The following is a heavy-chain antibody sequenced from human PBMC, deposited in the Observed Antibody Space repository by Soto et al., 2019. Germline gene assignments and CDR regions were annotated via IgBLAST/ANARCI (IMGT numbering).Heavy chain of an antibody. D-gene: IGHD5-18*01. CDR1: GFTFSNAW. J-gene: IGHJ4*02. V-gene: IGHV3-15*01. Sequence: EVQLVESGGGLVKPGGSLRLSCAASGFTFSNAWMSWVRQAPGKGLEWVGRIKSNTDGGTTDYAAPVKGRFTISRDDSKNTLYLQMNSLKTEDTAVYYCTTDDIQLGASYNFDYWGQGTLVTVSS. CDR2: IKSNTDGGTT. CDR3: TTDDIQLGASYNFDY.